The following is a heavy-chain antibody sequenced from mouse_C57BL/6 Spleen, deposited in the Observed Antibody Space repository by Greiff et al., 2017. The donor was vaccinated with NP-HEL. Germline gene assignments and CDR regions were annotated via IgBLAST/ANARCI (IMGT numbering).Heavy chain of an antibody. CDR2: IDPSDSYT. Sequence: VQLQQPGAELVMPGASVKLSCKASGYTFTSYWMHWVKQRPGQGLEWIGEIDPSDSYTNYNQKFKGKSTLTVDKSSSTAYMQLSSLTSEDSAVYYCARSVSYGSYWYFDVWGTGTTVTVSS. CDR1: GYTFTSYW. V-gene: IGHV1-69*01. CDR3: ARSVSYGSYWYFDV. J-gene: IGHJ1*03. D-gene: IGHD1-1*01.